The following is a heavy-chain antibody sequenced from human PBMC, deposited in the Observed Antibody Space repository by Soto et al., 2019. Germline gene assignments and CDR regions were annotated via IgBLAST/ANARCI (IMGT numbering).Heavy chain of an antibody. Sequence: SETLSLTCTVSGGSISGYYWSWIRQPAGKGLEWLGRIYTSGTTNYNPSLKSRITMSVDTSKNQFSLKLSSATVADTAVYYCARDIAAAGMEDWFDPWGQGTLVTVSS. D-gene: IGHD6-13*01. CDR3: ARDIAAAGMEDWFDP. J-gene: IGHJ5*02. V-gene: IGHV4-4*07. CDR1: GGSISGYY. CDR2: IYTSGTT.